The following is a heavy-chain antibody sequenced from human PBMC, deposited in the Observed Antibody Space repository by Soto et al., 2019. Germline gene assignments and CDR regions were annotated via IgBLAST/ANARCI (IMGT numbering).Heavy chain of an antibody. J-gene: IGHJ5*02. D-gene: IGHD3-9*01. CDR3: ARDSYYDILPVYGWFAP. CDR2: ISAYNGNT. V-gene: IGHV1-18*01. CDR1: GYTFTSYG. Sequence: EASGEGSCKASGYTFTSYGISWVRQAPGQGLEWMGWISAYNGNTNYAQKLQGRVTMTTDTSTSTAYMELRSLRSDDTAVYYCARDSYYDILPVYGWFAPWGQGTLVTVSS.